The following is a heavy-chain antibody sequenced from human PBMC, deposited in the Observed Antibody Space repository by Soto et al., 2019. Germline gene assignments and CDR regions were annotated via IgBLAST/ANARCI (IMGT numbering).Heavy chain of an antibody. J-gene: IGHJ5*02. Sequence: EVQLVESGGGLVQPGGSLRLSCAASGFTFSSYSMNWVRQAPGKGLEWVSYISSSSSTIYYADSVKGRFTISRDNAKNSLYLQMNSLRDEDTAVYYCAGEAGTWLLPLNWFDPWGQGTLVTVSS. CDR3: AGEAGTWLLPLNWFDP. CDR2: ISSSSSTI. CDR1: GFTFSSYS. V-gene: IGHV3-48*02. D-gene: IGHD5-12*01.